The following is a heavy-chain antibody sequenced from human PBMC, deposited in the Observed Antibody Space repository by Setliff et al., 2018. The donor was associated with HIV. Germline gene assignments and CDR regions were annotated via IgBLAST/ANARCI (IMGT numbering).Heavy chain of an antibody. J-gene: IGHJ4*02. CDR2: IKSKTDGGTT. D-gene: IGHD3-10*01. CDR1: GFTFSTAW. CDR3: TTTLSLWFGAPFDY. V-gene: IGHV3-15*01. Sequence: GGSLRLSCAASGFTFSTAWMNWVRQAPGKGLEWVGHIKSKTDGGTTDYAAPVKGRFTISRDDSKNTLYQQMNSLKSEDTAVYYCTTTLSLWFGAPFDYWGQGTLVTVSS.